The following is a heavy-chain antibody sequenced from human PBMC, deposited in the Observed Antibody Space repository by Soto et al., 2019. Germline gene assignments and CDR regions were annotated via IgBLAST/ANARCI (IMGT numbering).Heavy chain of an antibody. CDR2: IYYSGST. V-gene: IGHV4-39*01. Sequence: PSETLSLTCTVSGGSISSSSYYWGWIRQPPGKGLEWIGSIYYSGSTYYNPSLKSRVTISVDTSNNQFSLKVKSVTAADTAVYYCARLSGSYNDRYFDYWGQGTLVTVSS. D-gene: IGHD1-26*01. J-gene: IGHJ4*02. CDR3: ARLSGSYNDRYFDY. CDR1: GGSISSSSYY.